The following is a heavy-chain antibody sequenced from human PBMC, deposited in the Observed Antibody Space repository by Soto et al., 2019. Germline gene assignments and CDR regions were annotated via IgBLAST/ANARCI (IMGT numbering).Heavy chain of an antibody. J-gene: IGHJ4*02. CDR2: IRRIAYGGTT. CDR1: GFNFAAYT. CDR3: SRSLAIDFDS. V-gene: IGHV3-49*04. Sequence: PGGSLRLSCSASGFNFAAYTMSWVRLTPEKGLEWVGFIRRIAYGGTTDYAASVKGRFTISRDDSRKIVYLQMSRLKIEDTAVYYCSRSLAIDFDSWGQGTLVTVSS.